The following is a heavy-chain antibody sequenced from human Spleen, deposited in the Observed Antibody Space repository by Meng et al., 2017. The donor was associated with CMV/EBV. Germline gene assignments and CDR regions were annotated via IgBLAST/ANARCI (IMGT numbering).Heavy chain of an antibody. CDR1: GGSISSYY. V-gene: IGHV4-59*01. J-gene: IGHJ5*02. D-gene: IGHD3-16*01. CDR2: IYYSGST. CDR3: ARDFSGGWFDP. Sequence: SETLSLTCTVSGGSISSYYWSWIRQAPGKGLEWVGYIYYSGSTNYNPSLKSRVTMSVDTSKNQFSLKLSSVTAADTAMYYCARDFSGGWFDPWGQGTLVTVSS.